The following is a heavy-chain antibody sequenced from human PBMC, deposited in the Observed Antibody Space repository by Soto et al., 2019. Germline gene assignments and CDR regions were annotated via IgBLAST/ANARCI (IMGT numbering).Heavy chain of an antibody. CDR3: ARESGGATATLDYYFFYMDV. CDR1: GDSFNDYY. J-gene: IGHJ6*03. CDR2: INPNGGVT. D-gene: IGHD5-12*01. V-gene: IGHV1-2*04. Sequence: QVQLVQSGAEVRKPGASVTVSCRSSGDSFNDYYIHWVRQAPGQGFEWMGWINPNGGVTKYAQKFQGWVSMTRDTCIRTVYMQLSRLRSADTAVYYCARESGGATATLDYYFFYMDVWGTGTTVTVSS.